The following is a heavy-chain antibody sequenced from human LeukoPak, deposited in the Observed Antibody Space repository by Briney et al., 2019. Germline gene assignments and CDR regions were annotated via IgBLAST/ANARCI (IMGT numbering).Heavy chain of an antibody. V-gene: IGHV3-33*06. CDR3: AKGTYYYDSSGYAFDY. D-gene: IGHD3-22*01. CDR2: IWYDGSNK. CDR1: GFTFSSYG. J-gene: IGHJ4*02. Sequence: QPGRSLRLSCAASGFTFSSYGMRWVRQAPGKGLEWVAVIWYDGSNKYYADSVKGRFTISRDNSKNTLYLQMNSLRAEDTAVYYCAKGTYYYDSSGYAFDYGGQGTLVTVSS.